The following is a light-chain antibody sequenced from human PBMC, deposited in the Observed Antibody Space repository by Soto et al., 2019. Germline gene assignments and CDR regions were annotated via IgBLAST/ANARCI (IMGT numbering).Light chain of an antibody. Sequence: DIVMTQSPATLSVSPGEGATLSCRASQTVNNNLAWYQQKPGQAPRLLIYAASSRATGIPARFSGSGSGTEFTLTISGLQSEDFAVYYCQHYNNWPRFGQGTKLDIK. CDR3: QHYNNWPR. CDR1: QTVNNN. J-gene: IGKJ1*01. CDR2: AAS. V-gene: IGKV3-15*01.